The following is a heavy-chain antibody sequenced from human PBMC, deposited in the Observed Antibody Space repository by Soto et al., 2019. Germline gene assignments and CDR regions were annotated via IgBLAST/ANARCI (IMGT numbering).Heavy chain of an antibody. CDR3: AKDSTVVVTAIGSWYFDL. CDR1: GFTFSSYG. D-gene: IGHD2-21*02. CDR2: ISYDGSNK. V-gene: IGHV3-30*18. J-gene: IGHJ2*01. Sequence: QVQLVESGGGVVQPGRSLRLSCAASGFTFSSYGMHWVRQAPGKGLEWVAVISYDGSNKYYADSVKGRFTISRDNSKNTQXLQMNSLRAEDTAVYYCAKDSTVVVTAIGSWYFDLWGHGTLVTVSS.